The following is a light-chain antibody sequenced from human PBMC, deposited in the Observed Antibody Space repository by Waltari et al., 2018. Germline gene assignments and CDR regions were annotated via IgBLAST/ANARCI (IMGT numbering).Light chain of an antibody. CDR3: QQTYRTPLT. CDR2: AAS. Sequence: DIQMTQSPSSLSASVGDRVTITCRASQSISTYLNWYQHKPGKAPKFLIYAASSLQSGVPSRFSGSGSGTDFTLTISSLQPEDFATYYCQQTYRTPLTFGGGTKVEIE. V-gene: IGKV1-39*01. J-gene: IGKJ4*01. CDR1: QSISTY.